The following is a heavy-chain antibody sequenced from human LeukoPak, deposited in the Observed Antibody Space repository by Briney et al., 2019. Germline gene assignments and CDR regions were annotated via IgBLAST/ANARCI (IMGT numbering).Heavy chain of an antibody. CDR2: ISSSSSYI. Sequence: GGSLRLSCAASGFTFSSYSMNWVRQAPGKGLEWVSSISSSSSYIYCADSVKGRFTISRDNAKNSLYLQMNSLRAEDTAVYYCAKDRRIIAVAATPWFDPWGQGTLVTVSS. CDR1: GFTFSSYS. V-gene: IGHV3-21*01. D-gene: IGHD6-19*01. CDR3: AKDRRIIAVAATPWFDP. J-gene: IGHJ5*02.